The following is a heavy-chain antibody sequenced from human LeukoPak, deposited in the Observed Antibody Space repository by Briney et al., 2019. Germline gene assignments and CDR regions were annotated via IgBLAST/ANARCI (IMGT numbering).Heavy chain of an antibody. CDR1: GGTFSSYG. V-gene: IGHV1-18*01. CDR2: ISAYNGNT. J-gene: IGHJ4*02. CDR3: ARGVHGEDFDY. Sequence: GSSXXVSCKASGGTFSSYGISWVRQAPGQGLEWMGWISAYNGNTNYAQKLQGRVTINTDTSTSTAYMELRSLRSDDTAVYYCARGVHGEDFDYWGQGTLVTVSS.